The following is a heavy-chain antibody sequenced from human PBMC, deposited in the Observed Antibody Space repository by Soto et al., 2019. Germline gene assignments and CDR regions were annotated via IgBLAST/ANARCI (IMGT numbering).Heavy chain of an antibody. D-gene: IGHD3-22*01. CDR3: TTHLTYYYDSSGSPQVF. CDR1: GFTFSSYA. Sequence: GGSLRLSCAASGFTFSSYAMSWVRQAPGKGLERDSAISGSGGSTYYADSVKGRFTISRDNSKNTLYLQMNSLRAEDTAVYYCTTHLTYYYDSSGSPQVFWGQGTLVTVSS. CDR2: ISGSGGST. J-gene: IGHJ4*02. V-gene: IGHV3-23*01.